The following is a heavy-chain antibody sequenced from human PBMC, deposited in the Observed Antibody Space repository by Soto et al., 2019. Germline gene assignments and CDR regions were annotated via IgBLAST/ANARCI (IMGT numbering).Heavy chain of an antibody. Sequence: ASETLSLTCAVYGGSFSGYYWSWIRQPPGKGLEWIGEINHSGSTNYNPSLKSRVTISVDTSKNQFSLKLSSVTAADTAVYYCARGYDYVWGSYPQYYYGMDVWGQGTTVTVSS. V-gene: IGHV4-34*01. D-gene: IGHD3-16*02. CDR3: ARGYDYVWGSYPQYYYGMDV. J-gene: IGHJ6*02. CDR1: GGSFSGYY. CDR2: INHSGST.